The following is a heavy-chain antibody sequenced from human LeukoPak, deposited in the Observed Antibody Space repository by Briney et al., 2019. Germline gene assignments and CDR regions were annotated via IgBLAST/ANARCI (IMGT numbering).Heavy chain of an antibody. J-gene: IGHJ4*02. Sequence: GVSLRLSCAASGFTFSSYNMHWVXXPPGKGLEWLSFISSGSSIIYYADSVKGRFTISRDNAKNSLYLQMNSLRDEDMAVYXXARGRGSDLYHLDYWGQGTLVTVSS. V-gene: IGHV3-48*02. CDR3: ARGRGSDLYHLDY. D-gene: IGHD6-19*01. CDR1: GFTFSSYN. CDR2: ISSGSSII.